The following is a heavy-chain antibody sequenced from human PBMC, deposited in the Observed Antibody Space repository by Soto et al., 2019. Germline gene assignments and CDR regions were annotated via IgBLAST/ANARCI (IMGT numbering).Heavy chain of an antibody. J-gene: IGHJ5*02. Sequence: PSETLSLTCTVSGGSISSGDYYWSWIRQPPGKGLEWIGYIYYSGSTYYNPSLKSRVTIFVDTSKNQFSLKLTSVTAADTALYYCARDYFDSSDYTTNWFDPWGQGTLVTAPQ. V-gene: IGHV4-30-4*01. CDR2: IYYSGST. CDR1: GGSISSGDYY. CDR3: ARDYFDSSDYTTNWFDP. D-gene: IGHD3-22*01.